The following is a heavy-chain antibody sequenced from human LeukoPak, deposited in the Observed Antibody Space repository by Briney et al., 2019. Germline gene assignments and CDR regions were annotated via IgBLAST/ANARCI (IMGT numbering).Heavy chain of an antibody. CDR2: IQQVGTEK. Sequence: GGSLRLSCAASGSTFSNSWMSWVRQAPGKGLEWVANIQQVGTEKYYIDSVKGRFTISRDNTKNSLYLQMDSLRAEDTAVYYCATESFYASDYWGQGTLVTVSS. D-gene: IGHD2-8*01. V-gene: IGHV3-7*04. CDR1: GSTFSNSW. J-gene: IGHJ4*02. CDR3: ATESFYASDY.